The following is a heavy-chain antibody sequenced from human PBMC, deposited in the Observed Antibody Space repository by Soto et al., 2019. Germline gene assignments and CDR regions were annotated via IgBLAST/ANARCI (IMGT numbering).Heavy chain of an antibody. CDR2: MFYGVST. Sequence: SETLSLTCTVSSSSINSIGYYWGWIRQPPGKGLEWIGSMFYGVSTYYNPSLKSRVTVSVDTSKNQFSLNLRSVTAADTAVYYCARLPSRHLVDYWGQGTLVTVSS. CDR3: ARLPSRHLVDY. D-gene: IGHD3-3*02. J-gene: IGHJ4*02. CDR1: SSSINSIGYY. V-gene: IGHV4-39*01.